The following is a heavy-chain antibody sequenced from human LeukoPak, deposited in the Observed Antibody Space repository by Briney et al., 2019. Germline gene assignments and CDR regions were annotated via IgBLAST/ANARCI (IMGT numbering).Heavy chain of an antibody. Sequence: SETLSLTCNVSGGSIESHFWTWVRQPPGKGPEWIGSMSYSGTSSHDPALEGRVTMSLDMPKKQFSLKLSSVTAADTALYYRAREADNGGAVPAALWGRSWFDPWGQGILVTVSS. CDR3: AREADNGGAVPAALWGRSWFDP. CDR2: MSYSGTS. D-gene: IGHD2-2*01. CDR1: GGSIESHF. J-gene: IGHJ5*02. V-gene: IGHV4-59*11.